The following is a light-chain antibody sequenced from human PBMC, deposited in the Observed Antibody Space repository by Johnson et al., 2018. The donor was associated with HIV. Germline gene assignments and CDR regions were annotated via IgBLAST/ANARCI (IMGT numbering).Light chain of an antibody. V-gene: IGLV1-51*01. Sequence: QSVLTQPPSVSAAPGQKVTISCSGSSSNIGNNYVSWYQQLPGTAPKLLIYDNNKRPSGIPDRFSGSKSGTSATLGITGLQTGDEADYYCGPWDSSLSAGVFGTGTKATGL. CDR3: GPWDSSLSAGV. CDR1: SSNIGNNY. CDR2: DNN. J-gene: IGLJ1*01.